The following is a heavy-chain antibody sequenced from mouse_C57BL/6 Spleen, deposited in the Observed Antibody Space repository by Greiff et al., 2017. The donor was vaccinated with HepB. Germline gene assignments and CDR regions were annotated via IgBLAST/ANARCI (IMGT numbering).Heavy chain of an antibody. J-gene: IGHJ1*03. V-gene: IGHV3-6*01. CDR2: ISYDGSN. CDR3: ARGGSSYDWYFDV. CDR1: GYSITSGYY. Sequence: EVHLVESGPGLVKPSQSLSLTCSVTGYSITSGYYWNWIRQFPGNKLEWMGYISYDGSNNYNPSLKNRISITRDTSKNQFFLKLNSVTTEDTATYYCARGGSSYDWYFDVWGTGTTVTVSS. D-gene: IGHD1-1*01.